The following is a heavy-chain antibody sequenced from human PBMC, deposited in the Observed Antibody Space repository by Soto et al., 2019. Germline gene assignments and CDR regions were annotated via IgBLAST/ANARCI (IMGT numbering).Heavy chain of an antibody. CDR3: ARIGRLRWGDY. CDR2: ISSSSSTI. V-gene: IGHV3-48*01. D-gene: IGHD4-17*01. CDR1: GFTFSSYS. J-gene: IGHJ4*02. Sequence: EVRLVESGGGLVQPGGSLRLSCAASGFTFSSYSMNWVRQAPGEGLEWVSYISSSSSTIYYADSVKGRFTISRDNAKNSLYLQMNSLRAEDTAVYYCARIGRLRWGDYWGQGTLVTVSS.